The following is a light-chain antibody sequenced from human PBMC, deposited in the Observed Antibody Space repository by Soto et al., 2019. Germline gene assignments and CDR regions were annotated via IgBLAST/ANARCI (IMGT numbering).Light chain of an antibody. CDR2: GAS. V-gene: IGKV3-20*01. CDR3: QQYGSSPRT. CDR1: QSISSNY. J-gene: IGKJ1*01. Sequence: IVLTQSPGTLSLSPGERATLSCRASQSISSNYLAWYRQTPGQAPRLLIYGASSRATGIPDRFSGSGSGTDFTLTISRLEPEDFAVYYCQQYGSSPRTFGQGTKVEI.